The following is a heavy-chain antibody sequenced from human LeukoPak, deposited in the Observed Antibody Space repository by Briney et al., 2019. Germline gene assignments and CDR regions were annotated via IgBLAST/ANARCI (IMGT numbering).Heavy chain of an antibody. J-gene: IGHJ4*02. Sequence: GGSLRLSCAASGFTFEDYGMSWVRHAPGQGLEWGSGINWNGGSTGYADSVKGRFTIARDNAKNSLYLQMNSRRAEDTAVYYCARDLDGYSILDYWGQGTLVTVSS. D-gene: IGHD5-24*01. V-gene: IGHV3-20*04. CDR1: GFTFEDYG. CDR2: INWNGGST. CDR3: ARDLDGYSILDY.